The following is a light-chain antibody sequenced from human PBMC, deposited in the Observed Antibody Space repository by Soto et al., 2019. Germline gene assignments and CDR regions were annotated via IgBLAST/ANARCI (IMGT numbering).Light chain of an antibody. J-gene: IGLJ3*02. Sequence: QSALTQPASVSASPGQSITISCAGTSSDVGGYKFVSWYQHHPGKAPKLMIYEVNNRPSGVSNRFSGSKSGNTAFLTISGLQPEDEADYYCLSYTSANTRVFGGGTQLTVL. CDR1: SSDVGGYKF. V-gene: IGLV2-14*01. CDR3: LSYTSANTRV. CDR2: EVN.